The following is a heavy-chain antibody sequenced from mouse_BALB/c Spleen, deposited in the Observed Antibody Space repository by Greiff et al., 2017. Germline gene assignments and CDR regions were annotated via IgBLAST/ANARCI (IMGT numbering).Heavy chain of an antibody. Sequence: EVKLEESGGGLVQPGGSLKLSCAASGFTFSSYTMSWVRQTPEKRLEWVAYISNGGGSTYYPDTVKGRFTISRDNAKNTLYLQMSSLKSEDTAMYYCARQGGTYAMDYWGQGTSVTVSS. V-gene: IGHV5-12-2*01. CDR1: GFTFSSYT. J-gene: IGHJ4*01. CDR3: ARQGGTYAMDY. D-gene: IGHD2-14*01. CDR2: ISNGGGST.